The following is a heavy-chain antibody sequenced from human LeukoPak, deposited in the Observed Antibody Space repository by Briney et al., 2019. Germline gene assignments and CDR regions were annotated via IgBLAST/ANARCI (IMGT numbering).Heavy chain of an antibody. CDR2: IKEDGSEK. V-gene: IGHV3-7*01. D-gene: IGHD4/OR15-4a*01. Sequence: GGSLRLSCSVSGFIFTGYWMSWVRQAPGKGLEWVANIKEDGSEKYYVDSVKGRFTISRDNAKNSLYLQMNSLRAEDMAIYYCARGGAANDYWGQGTLVTVSS. J-gene: IGHJ4*02. CDR1: GFIFTGYW. CDR3: ARGGAANDY.